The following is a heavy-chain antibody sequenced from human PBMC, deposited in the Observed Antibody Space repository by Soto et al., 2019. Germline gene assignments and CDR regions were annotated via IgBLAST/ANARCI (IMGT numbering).Heavy chain of an antibody. V-gene: IGHV1-69*01. CDR2: IIPIFGTA. CDR1: GGTFSSYA. J-gene: IGHJ5*02. CDR3: EREGCSGGSCYSDYNWFDP. D-gene: IGHD2-15*01. Sequence: QVQLVQSGAEVKKPGSSVKVSCKASGGTFSSYAISWVRQAPGQGLEWMGGIIPIFGTANYAQKFQGRVTITADESTSTANMELSSLRSEDTAVYYCEREGCSGGSCYSDYNWFDPWGQGTLVTVSS.